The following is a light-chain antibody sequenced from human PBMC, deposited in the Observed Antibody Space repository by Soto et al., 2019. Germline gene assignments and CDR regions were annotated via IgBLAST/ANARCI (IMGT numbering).Light chain of an antibody. J-gene: IGLJ1*01. CDR1: SSNFGSNY. CDR3: AAWNDNPNGPGYV. V-gene: IGLV1-44*01. CDR2: SDD. Sequence: QSVLTQPPSASGTPGQRVTISCSGSSSNFGSNYVNWYQHLPGTAPKLLIYSDDQRPSGVPDRFSGSKSGTSASLAISGLQSADEGDYFCAAWNDNPNGPGYVFGTGTKVTVL.